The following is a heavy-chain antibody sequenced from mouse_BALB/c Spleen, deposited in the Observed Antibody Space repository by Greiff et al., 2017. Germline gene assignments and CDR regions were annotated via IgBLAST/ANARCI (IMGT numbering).Heavy chain of an antibody. CDR1: GFSLTSYD. D-gene: IGHD2-4*01. CDR3: VRYDYDEGYDFDY. CDR2: IWTGGGT. V-gene: IGHV2-9-2*01. J-gene: IGHJ2*01. Sequence: VKLVESGPGLVAPSQSLSITCTVSGFSLTSYDISWIRQPPGKGLEWLGVIWTGGGTNYNSAFMSRLSISKDNSKSQVFLKMNSLQTDDTAIYYCVRYDYDEGYDFDYWGQGTTLTVSS.